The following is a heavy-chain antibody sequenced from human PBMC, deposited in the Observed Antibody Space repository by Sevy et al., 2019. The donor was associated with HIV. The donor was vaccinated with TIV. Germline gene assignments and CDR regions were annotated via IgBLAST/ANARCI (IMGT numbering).Heavy chain of an antibody. CDR1: GFPFTNHG. CDR2: MWFDGSNK. D-gene: IGHD6-19*01. Sequence: GGSLRLSCEASGFPFTNHGVHWVRQAPGKGLAWVALMWFDGSNKYYADSVKGRFTVSRDDSKNTLYLQMNSLRADDTAIYYCARDGGYSSGWYPGVYWGQGTLVTVSS. V-gene: IGHV3-33*08. CDR3: ARDGGYSSGWYPGVY. J-gene: IGHJ4*02.